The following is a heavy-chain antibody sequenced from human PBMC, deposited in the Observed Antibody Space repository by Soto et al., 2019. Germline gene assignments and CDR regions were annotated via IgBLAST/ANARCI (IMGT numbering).Heavy chain of an antibody. CDR1: DDSINSDKYY. CDR2: IYYRGNA. V-gene: IGHV4-39*01. CDR3: ARLEGLATITYYFDF. D-gene: IGHD3-9*01. Sequence: QLQLQESGPGLVKPSETLSLTCSVSDDSINSDKYYWGWIRQPPGKGLEWIGSIYYRGNAYYNPSLQTRVTISRDKPRSQFSLRLNSVTAADSAVYFCARLEGLATITYYFDFWGPGALVTVSS. J-gene: IGHJ4*02.